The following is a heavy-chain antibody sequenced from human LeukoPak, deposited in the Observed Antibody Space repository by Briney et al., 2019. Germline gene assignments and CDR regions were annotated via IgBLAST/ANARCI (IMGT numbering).Heavy chain of an antibody. CDR1: GYTFTNYG. V-gene: IGHV1-18*01. Sequence: ASVKVSCKASGYTFTNYGISWVRQAPGQGLEWMGWISAYNGNTNYAQKLQGRVTMTTDTSTSTAYMELRSLRSDDTAVYYCARVSGIQLWLDAFDYWGQGTLVTVSS. D-gene: IGHD5-18*01. CDR3: ARVSGIQLWLDAFDY. J-gene: IGHJ4*02. CDR2: ISAYNGNT.